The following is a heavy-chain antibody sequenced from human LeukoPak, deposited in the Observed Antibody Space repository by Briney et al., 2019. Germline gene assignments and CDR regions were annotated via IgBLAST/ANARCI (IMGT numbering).Heavy chain of an antibody. CDR2: IKQDGSEK. CDR3: ARTLLYDRSDCYRYFDY. Sequence: GGSLRLSCAVSGFTFSRYWMTWVRQAPGKGLEWVANIKQDGSEKYYVDSVKGRFTISRDNAKNSLYLQMGSQRGEDTAVYYCARTLLYDRSDCYRYFDYWGQGTPVTVSS. J-gene: IGHJ4*02. D-gene: IGHD3-22*01. CDR1: GFTFSRYW. V-gene: IGHV3-7*04.